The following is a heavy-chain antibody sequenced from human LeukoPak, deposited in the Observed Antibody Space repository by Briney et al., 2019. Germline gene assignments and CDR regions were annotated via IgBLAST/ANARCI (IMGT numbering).Heavy chain of an antibody. CDR1: GFSFSSYT. CDR2: ISSSSSYI. D-gene: IGHD1-1*01. J-gene: IGHJ3*02. V-gene: IGHV3-21*01. CDR3: ARENARGAFDT. Sequence: SARSLSLSSAASGFSFSSYTMNWVRQAPWKGLEWVSSISSSSSYIYYVVSVKGRFTISRDNANNSLYLQMNSLRAEGTAVYYCARENARGAFDTWGQGTMVTVSS.